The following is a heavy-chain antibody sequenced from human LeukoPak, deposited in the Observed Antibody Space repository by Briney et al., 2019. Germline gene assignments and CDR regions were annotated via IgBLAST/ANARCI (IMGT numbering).Heavy chain of an antibody. CDR2: IKHDGSEK. D-gene: IGHD6-13*01. CDR1: GFTFSTYW. Sequence: GGSLRLSCAVSGFTFSTYWMSWVRQAPGKGLEWVANIKHDGSEKYSVDSAKGRFTISRDNSKNTLYLQMNSLRAEDTAVYYCAKDHSSSWGFDYWGQGTLVTVSS. V-gene: IGHV3-7*01. CDR3: AKDHSSSWGFDY. J-gene: IGHJ4*02.